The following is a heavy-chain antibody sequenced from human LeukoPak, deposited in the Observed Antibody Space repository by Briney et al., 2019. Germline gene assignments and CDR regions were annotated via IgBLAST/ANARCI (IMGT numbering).Heavy chain of an antibody. D-gene: IGHD3-10*01. Sequence: PGGSLRLSCAASGFTFSSYSMNWVRQAPGKGLEWVSSISSSSSYIYYADSAKGRFTISRENAKNSLYLQMNSLRAEDTAAYYCARDLKTPMVRGITRGDYWGQGTLVTVSS. J-gene: IGHJ4*02. CDR2: ISSSSSYI. CDR3: ARDLKTPMVRGITRGDY. CDR1: GFTFSSYS. V-gene: IGHV3-21*01.